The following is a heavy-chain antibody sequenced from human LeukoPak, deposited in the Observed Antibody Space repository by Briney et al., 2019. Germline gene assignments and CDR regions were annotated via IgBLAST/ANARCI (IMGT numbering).Heavy chain of an antibody. CDR2: IRYDGSNK. Sequence: GGSLRLSCAASGFTFSSYGMHWVRQAPGKGLEWVAFIRYDGSNKYYADSVKGRFTISRDNAKNSLYLQMNSLRAEDTAVYYCAREESSSSGYYFDYWGQGALVTVSS. D-gene: IGHD6-6*01. CDR1: GFTFSSYG. J-gene: IGHJ4*02. CDR3: AREESSSSGYYFDY. V-gene: IGHV3-30*02.